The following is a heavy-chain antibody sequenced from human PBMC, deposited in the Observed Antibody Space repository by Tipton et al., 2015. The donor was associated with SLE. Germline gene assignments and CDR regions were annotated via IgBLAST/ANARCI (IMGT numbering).Heavy chain of an antibody. D-gene: IGHD3-10*01. CDR1: GFTFSSYG. CDR2: IRYDGSNE. CDR3: AKDLHRFTYNTSPLDS. Sequence: SLRLSCAASGFTFSSYGMYWVRQAPGKGLEWVSFIRYDGSNEYLADSVKGRFTSSRDNSKNTLYLQMNSLRAEDTAVYYCAKDLHRFTYNTSPLDSWGQGTLLTVSS. J-gene: IGHJ4*02. V-gene: IGHV3-30*02.